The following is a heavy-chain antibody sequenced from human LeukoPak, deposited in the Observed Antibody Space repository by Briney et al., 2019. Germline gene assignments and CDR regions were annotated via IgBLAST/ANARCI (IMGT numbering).Heavy chain of an antibody. CDR3: ARGPYYYDSSGYYYYMDV. CDR2: IYYSGST. Sequence: SETLSLTCTVSGGSISSGSYYWGWIRQPPGKGLEWIGSIYYSGSTYYNPSLKSRVTISVDTSKNQFSLKLSSVTAADTAVYYCARGPYYYDSSGYYYYMDVWGKGTTVTVSS. V-gene: IGHV4-39*01. J-gene: IGHJ6*03. D-gene: IGHD3-22*01. CDR1: GGSISSGSYY.